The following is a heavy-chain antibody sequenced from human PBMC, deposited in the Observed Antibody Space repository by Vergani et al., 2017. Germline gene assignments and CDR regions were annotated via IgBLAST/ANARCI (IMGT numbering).Heavy chain of an antibody. Sequence: EVQLVESGGGLVKPGGSLRLSCAASGFTFSSYSMNWVRQAPGKGLEWVSSISSSGSYIYYADSVKGRFTISRDNAKNSLYLQMNSLRAEDTAVYYCARDYYDSSGYYYYYYYGMAVWGQGTTVTVSS. J-gene: IGHJ6*02. V-gene: IGHV3-21*01. D-gene: IGHD3-22*01. CDR3: ARDYYDSSGYYYYYYYGMAV. CDR2: ISSSGSYI. CDR1: GFTFSSYS.